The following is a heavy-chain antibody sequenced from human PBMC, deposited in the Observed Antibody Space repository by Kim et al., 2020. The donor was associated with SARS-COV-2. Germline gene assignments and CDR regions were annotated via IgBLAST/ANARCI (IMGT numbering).Heavy chain of an antibody. D-gene: IGHD3-9*01. CDR1: GGSISSSSYY. CDR2: IYYSGST. V-gene: IGHV4-39*01. CDR3: ARFDESYNWFDP. Sequence: SETLSLTCTVSGGSISSSSYYWGWIRQPPGKGLEWIGSIYYSGSTYYNPSLKSRVTISVDTSKNQFSLKLSSVTAADTAVYYCARFDESYNWFDPWGQGTLVTVSS. J-gene: IGHJ5*02.